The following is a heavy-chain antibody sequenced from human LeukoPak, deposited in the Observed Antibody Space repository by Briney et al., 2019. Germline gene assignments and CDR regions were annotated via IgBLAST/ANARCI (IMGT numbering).Heavy chain of an antibody. Sequence: GASVKVSCKASGYTFTTYYMHWVRQAPGQGLEWMGWINPNSDDTTYAQKFQGRVTMTRDTSTSTAYMAMSRLRSDDTAVYYCARLSSPSSLAFDIWGQGTMVTVSS. CDR1: GYTFTTYY. CDR3: ARLSSPSSLAFDI. D-gene: IGHD3-10*01. J-gene: IGHJ3*02. V-gene: IGHV1-2*02. CDR2: INPNSDDT.